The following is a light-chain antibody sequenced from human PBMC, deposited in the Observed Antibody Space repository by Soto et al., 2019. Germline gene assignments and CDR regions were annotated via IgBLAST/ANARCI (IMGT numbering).Light chain of an antibody. Sequence: DIQMTQSPSPLSASVGDRVTITCRASQSISSNLNWYQQKPGEAPKLLIYVASSLQSGVPSRFSGSESGTDFTLTISSLQPDDFATYYCQQSYSTPYTFGQGTKLEIK. CDR2: VAS. V-gene: IGKV1-39*01. J-gene: IGKJ2*01. CDR1: QSISSN. CDR3: QQSYSTPYT.